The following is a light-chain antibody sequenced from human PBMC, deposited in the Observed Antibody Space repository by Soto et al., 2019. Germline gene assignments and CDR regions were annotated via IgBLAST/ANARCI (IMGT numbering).Light chain of an antibody. CDR3: QKYNSAPLT. Sequence: DIPMTQSPSSVSASLGDRVTITCRASQGIGVYLAWFQQKPGNVPKLLIYAASTLQSGVPSRFSGSGSGTDFTLTISSLQPEDVATYYCQKYNSAPLTFGGGTEVEIK. CDR1: QGIGVY. V-gene: IGKV1-27*01. J-gene: IGKJ4*02. CDR2: AAS.